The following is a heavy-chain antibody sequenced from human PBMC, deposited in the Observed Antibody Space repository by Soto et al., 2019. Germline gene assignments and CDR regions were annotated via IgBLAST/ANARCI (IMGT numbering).Heavy chain of an antibody. CDR3: ARVGHIVVVTAKEDYYYYGMDV. J-gene: IGHJ6*02. CDR1: GGSISSGGYY. V-gene: IGHV4-31*03. D-gene: IGHD2-21*02. Sequence: PSETLSLTCTVSGGSISSGGYYWSWIRQHPGKGLEWIGYIYYSGSTYYNPSLKSRVTISVDTSKNQFSLKLSSVTAAGTAVYYCARVGHIVVVTAKEDYYYYGMDVWGQGTTVTVS. CDR2: IYYSGST.